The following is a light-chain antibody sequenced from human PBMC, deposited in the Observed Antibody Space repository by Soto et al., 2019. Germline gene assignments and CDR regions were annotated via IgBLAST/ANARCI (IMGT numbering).Light chain of an antibody. CDR1: SSVVGGYNY. Sequence: QSVLTQPRSVSGSPGQSVTISCTGTSSVVGGYNYVSWYQQHPGKAPKLMIYDVSKRPSGVPDRFSGSKSGNTASLTISGLQAEDEADYYCRSYAGSYTYVFGTGTKVTLL. CDR2: DVS. V-gene: IGLV2-11*01. CDR3: RSYAGSYTYV. J-gene: IGLJ1*01.